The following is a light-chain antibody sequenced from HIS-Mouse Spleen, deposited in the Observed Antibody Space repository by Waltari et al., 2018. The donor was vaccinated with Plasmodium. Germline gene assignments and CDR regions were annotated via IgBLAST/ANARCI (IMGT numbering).Light chain of an antibody. CDR1: SLRSYY. CDR3: NSRDSSGTHGV. V-gene: IGLV3-19*01. CDR2: VKN. Sequence: SSELTQDPAVSVALGQTVRITCQGDSLRSYYASWYQQKPGPAPVLVIYVKNNRPSGIPDRFSGASSGNTASLTITGAQAEDEADYDCNSRDSSGTHGVFGGGTKLTVL. J-gene: IGLJ2*01.